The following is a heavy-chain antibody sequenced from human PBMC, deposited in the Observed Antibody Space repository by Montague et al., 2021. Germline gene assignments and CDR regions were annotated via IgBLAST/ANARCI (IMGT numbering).Heavy chain of an antibody. D-gene: IGHD1-14*01. CDR2: IHYSRRT. V-gene: IGHV4-59*01. J-gene: IGHJ6*02. CDR1: GASISDYY. Sequence: SETLSLTCSVSGASISDYYWSWIRQPPGKGLEWIGYIHYSRRTHYNPSLKSRVTISVDTSKNQFSLKLSSVTAADTAFYYCAVTNPNYYYGMDVWGQGTTVTVSS. CDR3: AVTNPNYYYGMDV.